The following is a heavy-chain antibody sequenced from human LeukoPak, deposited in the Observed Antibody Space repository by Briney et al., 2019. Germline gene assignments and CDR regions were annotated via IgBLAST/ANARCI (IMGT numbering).Heavy chain of an antibody. CDR2: IRDSGGST. J-gene: IGHJ4*02. V-gene: IGHV3-23*01. CDR1: GFTFSSYA. CDR3: ARASITGTNFDY. Sequence: GGSLRLSCAASGFTFSSYAMNWVRQAPGKGLEWVSVIRDSGGSTYYADSVEGRFTISRDNSKNTLFLQMNSLRAEDTAVYYCARASITGTNFDYWGQGTLVTVSS. D-gene: IGHD1-20*01.